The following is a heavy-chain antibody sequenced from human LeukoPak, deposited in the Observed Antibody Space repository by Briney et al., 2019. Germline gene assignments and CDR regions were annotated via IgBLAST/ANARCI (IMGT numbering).Heavy chain of an antibody. CDR1: GGTFNNFA. V-gene: IGHV1-69*13. Sequence: SVKVSCKASGGTFNNFAICWVRQAPGQGLEWMGGIFPVFGTPTYAQKFQGRVTITADESTRAAHMELSSLRSDDTAVYYCARGPHTSSWYKHAFDIWAQGTMVTVSS. J-gene: IGHJ3*02. CDR3: ARGPHTSSWYKHAFDI. CDR2: IFPVFGTP. D-gene: IGHD6-13*01.